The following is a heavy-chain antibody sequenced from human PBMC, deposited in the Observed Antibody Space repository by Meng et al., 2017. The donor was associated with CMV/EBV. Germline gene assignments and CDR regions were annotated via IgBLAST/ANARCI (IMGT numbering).Heavy chain of an antibody. CDR2: IKQDGSEK. V-gene: IGHV3-7*01. CDR3: AKEMGESGYYDFWSGYRWDY. D-gene: IGHD3-3*01. Sequence: GESLKISCATSGFIFNNYWMSWVRQAPGKGLEWVANIKQDGSEKQYVDSVKGRFTISRDNAKNSLHLQVNSLRVEDTAVYYCAKEMGESGYYDFWSGYRWDYWGQGTLVTVSS. CDR1: GFIFNNYW. J-gene: IGHJ4*02.